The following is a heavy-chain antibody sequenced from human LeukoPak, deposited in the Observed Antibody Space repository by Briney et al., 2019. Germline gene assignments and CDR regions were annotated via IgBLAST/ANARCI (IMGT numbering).Heavy chain of an antibody. V-gene: IGHV3-23*01. Sequence: GGSLRLSCATSKFNFNSYGMTWVRQAPGKGLEWVSSISGSGYSTQYAAFVQGRFTISRDNSKNTLYLQMNSLRAEDTAVYYCAKDPNGDYIVTFDIWGQGTMVTVSS. CDR2: ISGSGYST. D-gene: IGHD4-17*01. CDR3: AKDPNGDYIVTFDI. CDR1: KFNFNSYG. J-gene: IGHJ3*02.